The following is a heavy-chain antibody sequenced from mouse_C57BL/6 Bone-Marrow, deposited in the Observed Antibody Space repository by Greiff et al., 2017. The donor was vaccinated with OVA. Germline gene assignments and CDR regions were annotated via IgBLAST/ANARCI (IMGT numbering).Heavy chain of an antibody. CDR3: AREGAYYGYLYWYFDV. CDR2: ISYDGSN. D-gene: IGHD2-9*01. J-gene: IGHJ1*03. V-gene: IGHV3-6*01. Sequence: EVQLQESGPGLVKPSQSLSLTCSVTGYSITSGYYWNWIRQFPGNKLEWMGYISYDGSNNYNPSLKNRISITRDTSKNQFFLKLNSVTTEDTATYYCAREGAYYGYLYWYFDVWGTGTTVTVSS. CDR1: GYSITSGYY.